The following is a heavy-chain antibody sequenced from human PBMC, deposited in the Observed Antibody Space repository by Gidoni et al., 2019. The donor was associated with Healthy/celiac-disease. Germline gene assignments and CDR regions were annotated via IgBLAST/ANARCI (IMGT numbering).Heavy chain of an antibody. D-gene: IGHD4-17*01. CDR1: GFTFSSYW. J-gene: IGHJ2*01. CDR3: ARATVWYFDL. Sequence: EVQLVESGGGLVQPGGSLSLSCAAFGFTFSSYWMSWVRQAPGKGLEWVANIKQDGSEKYYVDSVKGRFTISRDNAKNSLYLQMNSLRAEDTAVYYCARATVWYFDLWGRGTLVTVSS. CDR2: IKQDGSEK. V-gene: IGHV3-7*03.